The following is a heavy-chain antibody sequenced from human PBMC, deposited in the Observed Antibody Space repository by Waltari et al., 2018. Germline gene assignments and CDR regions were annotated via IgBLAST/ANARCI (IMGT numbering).Heavy chain of an antibody. V-gene: IGHV3-11*06. CDR3: ARDWVWTNLAAAGTSIYFDY. Sequence: MTGRFTISRDNAKNSLYLQMNSLRAEDTAVYYCARDWVWTNLAAAGTSIYFDYWGQGTLVTVSS. D-gene: IGHD6-13*01. J-gene: IGHJ4*02.